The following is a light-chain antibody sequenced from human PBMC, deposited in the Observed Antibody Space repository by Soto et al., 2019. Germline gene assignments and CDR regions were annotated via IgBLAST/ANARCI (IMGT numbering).Light chain of an antibody. CDR1: QSVSSSY. CDR3: QQYGSSPVV. J-gene: IGKJ1*01. V-gene: IGKV3-20*01. CDR2: GTS. Sequence: IVLTQSPCTLSLSPGSRSTLPCRASQSVSSSYLAWYQQKHGQAPRLXIYGTSSRATGIPDRFSGSGYGTDFNLTISRLETEDFAVYYCQQYGSSPVVFGQGTKVDIK.